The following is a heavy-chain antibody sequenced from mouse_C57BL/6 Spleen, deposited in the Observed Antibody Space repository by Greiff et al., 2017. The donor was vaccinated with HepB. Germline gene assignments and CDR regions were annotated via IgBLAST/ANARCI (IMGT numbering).Heavy chain of an antibody. D-gene: IGHD4-1*01. CDR2: ISNLAYSI. CDR3: ARHNGTDAMDY. J-gene: IGHJ4*01. V-gene: IGHV5-15*01. Sequence: EVKLMESGGGLVQPGGSLKLSCAASGFTFSDYGMAWVRQAPRKGPEWVAFISNLAYSIYYADTVTGRFTISRENAKNTLYLEMSSLRSEDTAMYYCARHNGTDAMDYWGQGTSVTVSS. CDR1: GFTFSDYG.